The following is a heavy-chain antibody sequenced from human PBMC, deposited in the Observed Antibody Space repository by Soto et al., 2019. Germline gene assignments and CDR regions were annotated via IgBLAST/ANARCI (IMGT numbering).Heavy chain of an antibody. V-gene: IGHV3-23*01. D-gene: IGHD1-26*01. CDR1: GFTFSSYA. Sequence: GGSLRLSCAASGFTFSSYAMSWVRQAPGKGLEWVSAISGSGGSTYYADSVKGRFTISRDNSKNTLYLQMNSLRAEDTAVYYCAHAIAGSGSYNPPFDPWGQGTLVTVSS. CDR3: AHAIAGSGSYNPPFDP. J-gene: IGHJ5*02. CDR2: ISGSGGST.